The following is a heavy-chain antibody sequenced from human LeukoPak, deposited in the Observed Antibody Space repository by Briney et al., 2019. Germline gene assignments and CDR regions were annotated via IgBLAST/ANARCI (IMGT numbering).Heavy chain of an antibody. D-gene: IGHD2-15*01. CDR1: GGSLSSYY. CDR3: ARGSWTYYYGMDV. V-gene: IGHV4-59*01. Sequence: SETLSLTCTVSGGSLSSYYWSWVRQPPGKGVEGIGYIYYSGSTNYNPSLKSRVTISVDTSKNQFSLKLSSVTAADTAVYYCARGSWTYYYGMDVWGQGTTVTVSS. J-gene: IGHJ6*02. CDR2: IYYSGST.